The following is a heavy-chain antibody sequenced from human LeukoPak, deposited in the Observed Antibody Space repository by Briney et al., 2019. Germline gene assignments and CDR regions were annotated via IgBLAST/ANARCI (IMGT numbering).Heavy chain of an antibody. V-gene: IGHV4-61*08. CDR2: IYYSGST. Sequence: KTSETLSLTCTVSGGSISSGDYYWSWIRQPPGKGLEWIGYIYYSGSTNYNPSLKSRVTISVDTSKNQFSLKLSSVTAADTAVYYCARGALISYSYGPFDYWGQGALVTVSS. CDR3: ARGALISYSYGPFDY. CDR1: GGSISSGDYY. D-gene: IGHD5-18*01. J-gene: IGHJ4*02.